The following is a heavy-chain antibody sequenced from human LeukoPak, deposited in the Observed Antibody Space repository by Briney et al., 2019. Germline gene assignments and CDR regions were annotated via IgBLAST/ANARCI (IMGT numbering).Heavy chain of an antibody. J-gene: IGHJ4*02. Sequence: PSETLSLTCVVYGGSFSGYYWSWLRQPPGKGLEWIGEINHSGSTNYNPSLKSRVTLSVDPSKNQFSLKLSSVTAADTAVYYCARAPSYEGFDSWGRGTLVTVSS. CDR3: ARAPSYEGFDS. CDR2: INHSGST. CDR1: GGSFSGYY. D-gene: IGHD5-12*01. V-gene: IGHV4-34*01.